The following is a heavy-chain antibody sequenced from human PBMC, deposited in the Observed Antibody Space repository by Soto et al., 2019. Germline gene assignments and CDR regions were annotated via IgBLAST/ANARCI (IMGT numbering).Heavy chain of an antibody. V-gene: IGHV4-39*01. Sequence: PSETLFLTCTVSGGSISSSSYYWGWIRQPPGKGLEWIGSINYSGSTYYNPSLKSRVTISVDTSKNQFSLKLSSVTAADTAVYYCARKVSSSGTGQYYYYGMDVWGQGTTVTVSS. CDR1: GGSISSSSYY. CDR2: INYSGST. J-gene: IGHJ6*02. D-gene: IGHD6-13*01. CDR3: ARKVSSSGTGQYYYYGMDV.